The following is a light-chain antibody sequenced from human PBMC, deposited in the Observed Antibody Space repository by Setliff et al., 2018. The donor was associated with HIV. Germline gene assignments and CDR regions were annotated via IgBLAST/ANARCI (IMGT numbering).Light chain of an antibody. CDR3: SSYTTSSTLYV. CDR1: SSDVGGYYS. J-gene: IGLJ1*01. Sequence: TQPASVSGSPGQSITISCTGISSDVGGYYSVSWYQQHPGKAPKLMIYDVINRPSGVSNRFSGSRSGNTASLTISGLQVEDEADYYCSSYTTSSTLYVFGPGTKGTVL. V-gene: IGLV2-14*03. CDR2: DVI.